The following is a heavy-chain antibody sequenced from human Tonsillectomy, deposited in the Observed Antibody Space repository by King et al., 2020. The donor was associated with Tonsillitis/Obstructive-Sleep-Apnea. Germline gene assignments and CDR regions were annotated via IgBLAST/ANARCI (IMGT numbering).Heavy chain of an antibody. CDR1: GFSLSNPRMG. CDR3: APTSLQYVRTYFYFMDV. V-gene: IGHV2-26*01. CDR2: IFSNDEK. Sequence: VTLKESGPVLVKPTETLTLTCSVSGFSLSNPRMGVGWIRQPPGKALEWLAHIFSNDEKSYITSLKTRLTISKDSSKIQVILTMTNMDPVDTATYFCAPTSLQYVRTYFYFMDVWGNGTTVTVSS. D-gene: IGHD1-1*01. J-gene: IGHJ6*03.